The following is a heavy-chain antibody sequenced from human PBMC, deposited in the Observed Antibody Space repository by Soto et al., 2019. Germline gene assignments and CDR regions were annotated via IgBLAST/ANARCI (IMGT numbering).Heavy chain of an antibody. CDR3: ARDRVTTGSYYYYYGMDV. D-gene: IGHD4-4*01. Sequence: GASVEVSCKASGGTFSSYSISWVRQAPGQGLEWMGGIIPIFGTANYAQKLQGRVTITADESTSTAYMELSSLRSEDTAVYYCARDRVTTGSYYYYYGMDVWGQGTTVTVSS. V-gene: IGHV1-69*13. CDR1: GGTFSSYS. CDR2: IIPIFGTA. J-gene: IGHJ6*02.